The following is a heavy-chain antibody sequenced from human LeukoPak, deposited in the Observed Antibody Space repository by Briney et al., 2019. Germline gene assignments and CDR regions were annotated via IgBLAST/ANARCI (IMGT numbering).Heavy chain of an antibody. CDR2: IYTSGST. Sequence: SETLSLTCTVSGDSISTSYWSWIRQPAGRGLEWIGRIYTSGSTNYNPSLKSRVTMSVDTSKNQFSLKLRSVTAADTAVYYCAREDYGQKGFDYWGQGTLVTVSS. V-gene: IGHV4-4*07. D-gene: IGHD4-17*01. J-gene: IGHJ4*02. CDR1: GDSISTSY. CDR3: AREDYGQKGFDY.